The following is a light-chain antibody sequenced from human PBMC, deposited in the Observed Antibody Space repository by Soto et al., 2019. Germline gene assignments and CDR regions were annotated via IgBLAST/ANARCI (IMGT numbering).Light chain of an antibody. Sequence: EIVMTQSPATLSVSPGERATLSCRASQSVSSNLAWYQQKPGQAPRLLIYGASTRATGIPARFSGSGSGTEFPLTISSLQSEDFAVYYCQQYKNWPPLTVGGGTKVEIK. CDR3: QQYKNWPPLT. V-gene: IGKV3-15*01. CDR1: QSVSSN. J-gene: IGKJ4*01. CDR2: GAS.